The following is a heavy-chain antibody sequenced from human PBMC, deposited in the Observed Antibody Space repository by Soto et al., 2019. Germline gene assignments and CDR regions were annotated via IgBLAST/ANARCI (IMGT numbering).Heavy chain of an antibody. V-gene: IGHV3-15*07. CDR1: GFTFSNAW. J-gene: IGHJ6*02. CDR2: IKSKTDGGTT. CDR3: TTDRGIEEGYYYYGMDV. D-gene: IGHD3-16*01. Sequence: PGGSLRLSCASSGFTFSNAWMNLVRQAPGKGLEWVGRIKSKTDGGTTDYAAPVKGRFTISRDDSKNTLYLQMNSLKTEDTAVYYCTTDRGIEEGYYYYGMDVWGQGTKVTVS.